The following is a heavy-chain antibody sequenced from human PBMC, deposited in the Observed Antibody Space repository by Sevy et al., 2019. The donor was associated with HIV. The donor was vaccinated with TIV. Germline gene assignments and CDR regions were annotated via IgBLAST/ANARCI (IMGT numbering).Heavy chain of an antibody. CDR2: IYPDDSAS. CDR1: GYSFTSHW. D-gene: IGHD3-22*01. V-gene: IGHV5-51*01. CDR3: ATSRSGYFDSSGYYIY. Sequence: GESLKISCKGSGYSFTSHWIGWVRHLPGKGLEWMGIIYPDDSASRYSPSFQGQVTFSADKSISTAYLQWSSLKASDTAMYYCATSRSGYFDSSGYYIYWGQGTLVTVSS. J-gene: IGHJ4*02.